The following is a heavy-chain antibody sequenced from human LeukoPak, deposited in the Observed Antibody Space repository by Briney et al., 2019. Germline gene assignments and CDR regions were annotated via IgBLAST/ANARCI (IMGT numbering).Heavy chain of an antibody. V-gene: IGHV3-30*04. D-gene: IGHD6-19*01. CDR3: AKDRAAVATSPFDH. CDR2: ISYDGSNK. J-gene: IGHJ4*02. Sequence: GGSLRLSCAASGFTFSSYAMHWVRQAPGKGLEWVAVISYDGSNKYYADSVKGRFTISRDNSKNTLYLQMNTLRAEDTAVYYCAKDRAAVATSPFDHWGQGTLVTVSS. CDR1: GFTFSSYA.